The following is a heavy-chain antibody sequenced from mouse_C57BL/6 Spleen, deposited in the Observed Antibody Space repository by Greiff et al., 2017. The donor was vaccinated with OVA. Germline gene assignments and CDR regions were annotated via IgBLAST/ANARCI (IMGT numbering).Heavy chain of an antibody. D-gene: IGHD4-1*01. Sequence: DVMLVESGPGMVKPSQSLSLTCTVTGYSITSGYDWHWIRHFPGNKLEWMGYISYSGSTNYNPSLKSRISITHDTSKNHFFLKLNSVTTEDTATYYCARTGNWYFDVWGTGTTVTVSS. CDR2: ISYSGST. V-gene: IGHV3-1*01. J-gene: IGHJ1*03. CDR1: GYSITSGYD. CDR3: ARTGNWYFDV.